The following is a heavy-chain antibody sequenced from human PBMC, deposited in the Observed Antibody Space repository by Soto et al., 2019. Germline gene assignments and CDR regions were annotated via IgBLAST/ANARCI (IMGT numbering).Heavy chain of an antibody. CDR3: ARTPASCTLNP. CDR1: GHIVSGISAG. CDR2: TYFRSKWYN. J-gene: IGHJ5*02. D-gene: IGHD2-2*01. Sequence: PSQTLSLTWAISGHIVSGISAGGNWIRQSPSSGLEWLGRTYFRSKWYNGYALSVKSRITINPDTSKNQFSLQLNSVTPEDTAVNYCARTPASCTLNPWGRGTLVTSPQ. V-gene: IGHV6-1*01.